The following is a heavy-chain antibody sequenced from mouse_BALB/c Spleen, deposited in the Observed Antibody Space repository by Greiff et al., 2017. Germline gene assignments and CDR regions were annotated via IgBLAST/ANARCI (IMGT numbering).Heavy chain of an antibody. V-gene: IGHV14-3*02. CDR1: GFNIKDTY. Sequence: EVKVVESGAELVKPGASVKLSCTASGFNIKDTYMHWVKQRPEQGLEWIGRIDPANGNTKYDPKFQGKATITADTSSNTAYLQLSSLTSEDTAVYCCARWGGYAMDYWGQGTSVTVSS. CDR3: ARWGGYAMDY. CDR2: IDPANGNT. J-gene: IGHJ4*01.